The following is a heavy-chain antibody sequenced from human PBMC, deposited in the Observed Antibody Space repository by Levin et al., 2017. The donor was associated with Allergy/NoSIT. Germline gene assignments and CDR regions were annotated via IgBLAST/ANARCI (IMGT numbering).Heavy chain of an antibody. V-gene: IGHV3-69-1*02. CDR1: GFTFSDYA. J-gene: IGHJ4*02. Sequence: LSLTCAASGFTFSDYAMNWIRQAPGKGLEWISYVTSRSTLYYADSVKGRFTISRDNAMTSLYLQMNSLRAEDTAVYYCAKGGWGTVLDFWGQGTLVTVSS. CDR3: AKGGWGTVLDF. CDR2: VTSRSTL. D-gene: IGHD7-27*01.